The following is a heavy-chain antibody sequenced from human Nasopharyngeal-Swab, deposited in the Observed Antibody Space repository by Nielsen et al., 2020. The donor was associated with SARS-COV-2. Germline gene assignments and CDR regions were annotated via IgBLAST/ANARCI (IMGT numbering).Heavy chain of an antibody. D-gene: IGHD6-13*01. CDR2: IYSRGET. J-gene: IGHJ4*02. V-gene: IGHV3-53*01. CDR3: ARMDFIASRDY. CDR1: GFTFSNAW. Sequence: GGSLRLSCAASGFTFSNAWMSWVRQAPGKGLEWVAVIYSRGETHYTDSVRGRFTISRDNSKNMVNLQLNSLRAEDTAVYYCARMDFIASRDYWGQGTLVTVSS.